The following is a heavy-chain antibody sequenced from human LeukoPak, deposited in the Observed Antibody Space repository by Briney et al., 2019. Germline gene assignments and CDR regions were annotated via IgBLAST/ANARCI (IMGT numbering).Heavy chain of an antibody. V-gene: IGHV4-59*08. J-gene: IGHJ5*02. CDR3: ARHGPYLGRLGWFDP. CDR1: XGSISSYC. CDR2: IYYTGST. Sequence: SETLSLTCTVSXGSISSYCWSWIRQPPGKGLEWIGSIYYTGSTNYNPSLKSRVTISVDTSKNQFSLNLSSVIAADTAVYYCARHGPYLGRLGWFDPWGQGTLVTVSS. D-gene: IGHD1-26*01.